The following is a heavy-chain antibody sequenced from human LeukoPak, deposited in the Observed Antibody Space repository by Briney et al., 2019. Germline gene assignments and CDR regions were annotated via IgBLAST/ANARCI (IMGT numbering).Heavy chain of an antibody. CDR3: ARGYYGYVRFDY. CDR1: GGSFSGYY. V-gene: IGHV4-34*01. Sequence: SETLSLTCAVYGGSFSGYYWSWIRQPPGKGLEWIGEINHSGSTNYNPSLKSRVTISVDTSKNQFSLKLSSVTAADTAVYYCARGYYGYVRFDYWGQGTLVTVSS. D-gene: IGHD3-10*01. J-gene: IGHJ4*02. CDR2: INHSGST.